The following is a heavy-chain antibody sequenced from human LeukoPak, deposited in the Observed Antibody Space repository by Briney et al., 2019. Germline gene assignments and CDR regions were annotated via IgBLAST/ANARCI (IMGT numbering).Heavy chain of an antibody. CDR2: LSGSGGYT. J-gene: IGHJ5*02. Sequence: SGGTLRLSCAASGFTFSSYAMNWVRQAPGKGLEWVSALSGSGGYTYYGDSVKGRFTISRDNSKSTLYLQMNSLRAEDTAVYYCAKTQDSYGYRSGPNWFDPWGQGTLVTVSS. V-gene: IGHV3-23*01. D-gene: IGHD5-18*01. CDR1: GFTFSSYA. CDR3: AKTQDSYGYRSGPNWFDP.